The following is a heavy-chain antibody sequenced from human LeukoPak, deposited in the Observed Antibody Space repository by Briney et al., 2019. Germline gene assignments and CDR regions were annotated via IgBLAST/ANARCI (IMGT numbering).Heavy chain of an antibody. CDR1: GYTFTSYY. Sequence: GASVTVSCKASGYTFTSYYMHWVRQAPGQGLEWMGIINPSGGSTSYAQKFQGRVTMTRDMSTSTVYMELSSLRSEDTAVYYCARVSIAAAGSYYYYMDVWGKGTTVTVSS. CDR3: ARVSIAAAGSYYYYMDV. D-gene: IGHD6-13*01. V-gene: IGHV1-46*01. J-gene: IGHJ6*03. CDR2: INPSGGST.